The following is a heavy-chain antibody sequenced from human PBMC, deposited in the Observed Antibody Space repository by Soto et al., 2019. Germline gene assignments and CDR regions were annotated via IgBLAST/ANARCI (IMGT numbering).Heavy chain of an antibody. CDR1: GFTFSSNW. CDR2: INTDGSNT. Sequence: GGSLRLSCAASGFTFSSNWMHWVRQAPGKGLMWVSRINTDGSNTAYADSVKGRFTISRDNAKNTLYLQMNSLRAKDTAVYYCTRTGYMYGYDYWGQGALVTVSS. D-gene: IGHD5-18*01. V-gene: IGHV3-74*01. J-gene: IGHJ4*02. CDR3: TRTGYMYGYDY.